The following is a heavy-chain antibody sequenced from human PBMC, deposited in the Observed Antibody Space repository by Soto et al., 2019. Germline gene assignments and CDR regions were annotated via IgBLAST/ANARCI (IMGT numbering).Heavy chain of an antibody. J-gene: IGHJ3*02. V-gene: IGHV4-34*01. D-gene: IGHD6-19*01. CDR2: INHSGST. CDR1: GGSFSGYY. CDR3: ARGYSSGWYGPAAFDI. Sequence: SETLSLTCAVYGGSFSGYYWSWIRQPPGKGLEWIGEINHSGSTNYNPSLKSRVTISVDTSKNQFSLKLSSVTAADTAVYYCARGYSSGWYGPAAFDIWGQGTMVTVSS.